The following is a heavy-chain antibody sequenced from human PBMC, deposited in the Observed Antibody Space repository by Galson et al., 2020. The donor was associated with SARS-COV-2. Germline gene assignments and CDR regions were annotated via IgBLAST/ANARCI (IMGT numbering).Heavy chain of an antibody. CDR2: ISGSGGST. CDR1: GLTLSSSA. Sequence: GGSMRPSCPASGLTLSSSAMSWVRQAPGKGLEWVSAISGSGGSTYYADSVTGRCTISRDNAKQTLYLQMNRLGAEDTAVYYCAKSVQLWLCACDYWGQGTRVTVSS. V-gene: IGHV3-23*01. J-gene: IGHJ4*02. CDR3: AKSVQLWLCACDY. D-gene: IGHD5-18*01.